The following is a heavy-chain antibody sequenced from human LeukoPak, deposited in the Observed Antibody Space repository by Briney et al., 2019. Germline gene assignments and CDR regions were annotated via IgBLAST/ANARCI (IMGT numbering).Heavy chain of an antibody. CDR3: ARRTYFYDSSGYYFDY. Sequence: PPETLSLTCTVSGGSISSDSWSWIRQPPRKGLECIWYIYYSRSTNYNPSLKSRVTISVDTSKNQFSLKLSSVTAADTAVYYCARRTYFYDSSGYYFDYWGQGTLVTVSS. CDR1: GGSISSDS. J-gene: IGHJ4*02. V-gene: IGHV4-59*01. D-gene: IGHD3-22*01. CDR2: IYYSRST.